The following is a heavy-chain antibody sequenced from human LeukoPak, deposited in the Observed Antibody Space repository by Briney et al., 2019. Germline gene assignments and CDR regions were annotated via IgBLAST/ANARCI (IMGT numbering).Heavy chain of an antibody. J-gene: IGHJ3*02. CDR2: ISKSGTP. Sequence: SETLSLTCTVSGRSISRHYWSWIRQPPGKGLEWIGYISKSGTPTYNPSLQSRVTISGDTSKNLFSLKLTSVTAADTAVYYCARHEESPAGAFDIWGQGTMVTVSS. CDR3: ARHEESPAGAFDI. D-gene: IGHD3-10*01. V-gene: IGHV4-59*11. CDR1: GRSISRHY.